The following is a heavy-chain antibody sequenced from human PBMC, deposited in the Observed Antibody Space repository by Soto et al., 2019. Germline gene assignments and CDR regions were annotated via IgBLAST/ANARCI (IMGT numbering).Heavy chain of an antibody. J-gene: IGHJ6*01. Sequence: RLTCAGSGFGCSSHGMYRVRQARVQGLEWEAVFAYDGSAEFSAHCVKGGFTISRDNSKQTLYRQMHTLGAEDAAAYYCAKDKSIAVACRGNYHYYNMEILGQGTPETISS. D-gene: IGHD6-19*01. V-gene: IGHV3-30*18. CDR2: FAYDGSAE. CDR1: GFGCSSHG. CDR3: AKDKSIAVACRGNYHYYNMEI.